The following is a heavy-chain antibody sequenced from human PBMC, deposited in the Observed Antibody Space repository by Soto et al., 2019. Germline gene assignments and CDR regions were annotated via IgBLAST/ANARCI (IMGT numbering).Heavy chain of an antibody. J-gene: IGHJ6*03. CDR1: GGSISSYY. V-gene: IGHV4-59*08. D-gene: IGHD6-6*01. Sequence: SETLSLTCTVSGGSISSYYWSWIRQPPGKGLEWIGYIYYSGSTNYNPSLKSRVTISVDTSKNQFSLKLSSVTAADTAVYYCARRGPSIDGYMDVWGKGTTVTVSS. CDR3: ARRGPSIDGYMDV. CDR2: IYYSGST.